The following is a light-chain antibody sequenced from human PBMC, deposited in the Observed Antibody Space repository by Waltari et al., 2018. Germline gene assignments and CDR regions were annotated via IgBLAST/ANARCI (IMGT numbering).Light chain of an antibody. CDR1: SSAVGVYKY. V-gene: IGLV2-14*03. CDR2: DIS. Sequence: QSALTQPAPVSGSPGQSITISCTGTSSAVGVYKYVSWYQKHPGTAPKLIIYDISDRPSGVSNRFSGSKSGNTASLTISGLQAEDEAYYYCCSYTSSSTIFGGGTKVTVL. CDR3: CSYTSSSTI. J-gene: IGLJ2*01.